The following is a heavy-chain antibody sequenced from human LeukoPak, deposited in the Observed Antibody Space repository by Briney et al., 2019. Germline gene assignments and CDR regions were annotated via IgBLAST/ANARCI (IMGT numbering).Heavy chain of an antibody. D-gene: IGHD6-13*01. J-gene: IGHJ6*03. Sequence: GGSLRLSCAASGFTFSSYSMNWVRQAPGKGLEWVSSISSSGSYIYYADSVKGRFTISRDNAKNSLYLQMNSLRAEDTAVYYCARVVAAAGFYYYYMDVWGKGTTVTVSS. CDR1: GFTFSSYS. CDR2: ISSSGSYI. CDR3: ARVVAAAGFYYYYMDV. V-gene: IGHV3-21*01.